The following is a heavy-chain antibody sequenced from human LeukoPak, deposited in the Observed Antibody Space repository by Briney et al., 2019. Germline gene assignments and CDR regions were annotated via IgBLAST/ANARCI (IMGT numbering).Heavy chain of an antibody. J-gene: IGHJ3*02. CDR2: IYASGNT. D-gene: IGHD5-24*01. CDR1: GAFVSSTDYF. V-gene: IGHV4-61*02. Sequence: KSSQTLSLTCTVSGAFVSSTDYFWNWIRQPAGKGLEWIGRIYASGNTDYNPSLKSRVTMSLDTSKNQFSLNMNSVTAADSAVYFCARYREGYNYVPHALAIWGQGTVVTVSS. CDR3: ARYREGYNYVPHALAI.